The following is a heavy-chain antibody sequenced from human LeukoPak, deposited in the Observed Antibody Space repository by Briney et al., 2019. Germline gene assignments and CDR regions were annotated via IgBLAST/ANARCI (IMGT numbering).Heavy chain of an antibody. CDR2: IISDGSSR. D-gene: IGHD2-21*02. Sequence: PGGSLRPSCAVSGFTFSTYWMHWVRQAPGKGLVWVARIISDGSSRSYADSVKGRFTISRDSARDPLFLQMDSLRAEDTAVYYCGRGASRDNGCGGDVPYWGQGTLVTVSS. V-gene: IGHV3-74*01. J-gene: IGHJ4*02. CDR3: GRGASRDNGCGGDVPY. CDR1: GFTFSTYW.